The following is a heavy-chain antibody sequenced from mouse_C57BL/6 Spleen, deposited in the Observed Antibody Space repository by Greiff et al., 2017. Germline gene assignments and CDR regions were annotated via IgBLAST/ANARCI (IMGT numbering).Heavy chain of an antibody. CDR2: IDPETGGT. Sequence: QVHVKQSGAELVRPGASVTLSCKASGYTFTDYEMHWVKQTPVHGLEWIGAIDPETGGTAYNQKFKGKAILTADKSSSTAYMELRSLTSEDSAVYYCTRSTGNAMDYWGQGTSVTVSS. J-gene: IGHJ4*01. CDR3: TRSTGNAMDY. V-gene: IGHV1-15*01. CDR1: GYTFTDYE.